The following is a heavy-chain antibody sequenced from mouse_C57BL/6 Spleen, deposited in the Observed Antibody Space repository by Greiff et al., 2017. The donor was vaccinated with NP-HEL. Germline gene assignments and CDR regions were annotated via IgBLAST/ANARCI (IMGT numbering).Heavy chain of an antibody. CDR2: IYPGDGDT. V-gene: IGHV1-80*01. CDR3: ARTIHYYGSSPNWYFDG. CDR1: GYAFSSYW. J-gene: IGHJ1*03. D-gene: IGHD1-1*01. Sequence: QVQLQQSGAELVKPGASVKISCKASGYAFSSYWMNWVKQRPGKGLEWIGQIYPGDGDTNYNGKFKGKATLTADKSSRTAYMQLSSLTSEDSAVYFCARTIHYYGSSPNWYFDGWGTGTTVTVSS.